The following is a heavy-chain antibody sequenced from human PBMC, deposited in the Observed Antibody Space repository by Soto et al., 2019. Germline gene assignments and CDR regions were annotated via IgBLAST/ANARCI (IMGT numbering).Heavy chain of an antibody. J-gene: IGHJ4*02. V-gene: IGHV3-30-3*01. CDR2: ISYDGTNK. D-gene: IGHD7-27*01. CDR3: ARDPETSGGQHWAFNYFDS. CDR1: GFSFSISP. Sequence: QVQLAESGGGVVQPGRSLRLSCAASGFSFSISPMHWVRQAPGKGPEWVALISYDGTNKFYADSVKGRFTISRDNSKSTLYLQVDGLRPEDAAVYYCARDPETSGGQHWAFNYFDSWGQGTLVTVSS.